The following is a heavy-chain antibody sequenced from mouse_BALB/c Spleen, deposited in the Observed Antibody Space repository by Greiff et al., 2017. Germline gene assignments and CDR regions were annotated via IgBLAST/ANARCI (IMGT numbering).Heavy chain of an antibody. Sequence: EVKLVESGGGLVKPGGSLKLSCAASGFTFSSYTMSWVRQTPEKRLEWVAYISNGGGSTYYPDTVKGRFTISRDNAKNTLYLQMSSLKSEDTAMYYCARLEGYDGRYFDYRGQGTTLTVSS. CDR2: ISNGGGST. CDR3: ARLEGYDGRYFDY. J-gene: IGHJ2*01. CDR1: GFTFSSYT. D-gene: IGHD2-2*01. V-gene: IGHV5-12-2*01.